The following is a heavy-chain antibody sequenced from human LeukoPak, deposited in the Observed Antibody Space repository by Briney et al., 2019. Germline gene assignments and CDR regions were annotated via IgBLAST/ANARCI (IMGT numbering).Heavy chain of an antibody. J-gene: IGHJ6*02. D-gene: IGHD4-23*01. CDR3: ARGLSRWSTPTSSYYYRMDV. CDR1: GGTLSTYS. Sequence: SVRVSCKASGGTLSTYSISWVRQAPGQGLEWMGGIIPIFNTINYAQRFQGRVTLTADESTNTAYMELSSLRSEDTAVHYCARGLSRWSTPTSSYYYRMDVWGQGTTVAVSS. V-gene: IGHV1-69*01. CDR2: IIPIFNTI.